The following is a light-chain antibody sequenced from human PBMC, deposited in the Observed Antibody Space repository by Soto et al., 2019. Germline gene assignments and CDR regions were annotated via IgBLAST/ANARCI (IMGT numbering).Light chain of an antibody. J-gene: IGKJ4*01. CDR1: HSVFYSSANKDY. CDR2: WAS. CDR3: QQYNNWPLT. Sequence: DTVRAPSPDSLGVSLCETASINFTSRHSVFYSSANKDYIAWYQQKPGQAPKLLIYWASTRESGVPDRFSGGGSGTDFTFTISSLQSEDIAVYYCQQYNNWPLTFGGGTKVDIK. V-gene: IGKV4-1*01.